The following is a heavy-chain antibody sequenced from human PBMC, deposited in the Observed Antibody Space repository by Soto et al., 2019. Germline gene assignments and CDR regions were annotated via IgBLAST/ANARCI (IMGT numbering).Heavy chain of an antibody. CDR3: ARESRDGFWYYFDY. CDR1: GFTVSSNY. V-gene: IGHV3-53*01. J-gene: IGHJ4*02. D-gene: IGHD2-2*01. Sequence: PGGSLRLSCAASGFTVSSNYMSWVRQAPGKGLEWVSVIYSGGSTYYADSVKGRFTISRDNSKNTLYLQMNSLRAEDTAVYYCARESRDGFWYYFDYWGQGTLVTVSS. CDR2: IYSGGST.